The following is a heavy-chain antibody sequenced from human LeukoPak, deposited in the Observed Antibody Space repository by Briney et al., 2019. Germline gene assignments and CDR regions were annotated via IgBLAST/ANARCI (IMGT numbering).Heavy chain of an antibody. CDR3: ARGTSARLWEGPDY. J-gene: IGHJ4*02. CDR2: ISYDGSNK. Sequence: QPGRSLRLSCAASGFTFSSYAMHWVRQAPGKGLEWVAVISYDGSNKYYADSVNGRFTISRDNSKNTLYMQMNSLRAEDTAVYYCARGTSARLWEGPDYWGQGTLVTVSS. D-gene: IGHD1-26*01. CDR1: GFTFSSYA. V-gene: IGHV3-30-3*01.